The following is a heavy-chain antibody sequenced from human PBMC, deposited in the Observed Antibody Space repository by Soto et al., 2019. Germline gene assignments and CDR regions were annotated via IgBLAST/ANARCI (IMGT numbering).Heavy chain of an antibody. V-gene: IGHV3-48*03. CDR1: GFTFSSYE. D-gene: IGHD3-22*01. CDR3: ARDYDSSGYYFRYRGGMDV. CDR2: ISSSGSTI. J-gene: IGHJ6*02. Sequence: EVQLVESGGGLVQPGGSLRLSCAASGFTFSSYEMNWVRQAPGKGLEWVSYISSSGSTIYYADSVKGRFTISRDNAKNSLYLQMNSLRAEDTAVYYCARDYDSSGYYFRYRGGMDVWGQGTTVTVSS.